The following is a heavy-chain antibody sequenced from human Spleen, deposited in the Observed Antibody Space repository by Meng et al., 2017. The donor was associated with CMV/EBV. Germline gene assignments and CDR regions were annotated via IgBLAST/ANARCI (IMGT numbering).Heavy chain of an antibody. D-gene: IGHD3-9*01. CDR1: GGSISSYY. CDR2: LYYSGNT. Sequence: SETLSLTCTVSGGSISSYYWSWVRQAPGKGLEWLGHLYYSGNTNYNPALRSRVTISADTSKDQFSLRLSAVTAADTAVYYCARGESYDILTGYYPLIGAFDIWGQGKKVTVSS. J-gene: IGHJ3*02. CDR3: ARGESYDILTGYYPLIGAFDI. V-gene: IGHV4-59*01.